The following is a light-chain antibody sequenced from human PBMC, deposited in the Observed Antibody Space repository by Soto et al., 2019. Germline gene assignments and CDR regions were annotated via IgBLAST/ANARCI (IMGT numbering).Light chain of an antibody. CDR1: QSLLHSNGYNY. V-gene: IGKV2-28*01. Sequence: DIVMTQSPLSLPVTPGEPASISCRSSQSLLHSNGYNYLDWYLQKPGQSPQLLIYLGSNRASGVPDRFSGSGSGTDFTLSISTVEAGDVGVYYCQQYNVWPPITFGQGTRLEIK. CDR2: LGS. CDR3: QQYNVWPPIT. J-gene: IGKJ5*01.